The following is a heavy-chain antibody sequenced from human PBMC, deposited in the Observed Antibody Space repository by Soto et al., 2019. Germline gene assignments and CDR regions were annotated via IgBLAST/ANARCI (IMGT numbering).Heavy chain of an antibody. CDR3: ARDVRGLVYGMDV. CDR1: GFSFRSYG. V-gene: IGHV3-33*01. J-gene: IGHJ6*02. D-gene: IGHD3-10*02. Sequence: QVQLVESGGGVVQPGRSLRLSCAASGFSFRSYGMHWVRQAPGKGLEWVAIIWYDGSYKYYADSVKGRFSISRDDSKNTVYLQMSSLRVEDTAVYYCARDVRGLVYGMDVWGQGTTVTVSS. CDR2: IWYDGSYK.